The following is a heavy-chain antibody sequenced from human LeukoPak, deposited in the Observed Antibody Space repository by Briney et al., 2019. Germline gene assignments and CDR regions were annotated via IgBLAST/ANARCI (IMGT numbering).Heavy chain of an antibody. D-gene: IGHD6-19*01. J-gene: IGHJ4*02. CDR3: ARPLRLIAVAGTFDY. CDR1: GFTFSSYA. V-gene: IGHV3-30-3*01. Sequence: KPGGSLRLSCAAPGFTFSSYAMHWVRQAPGKGLEWVAVISYDGSNKYYADSVKGRFTISRDNSKNTLYLQMNSLRAEDTAVYYCARPLRLIAVAGTFDYWGQGTLVTVSS. CDR2: ISYDGSNK.